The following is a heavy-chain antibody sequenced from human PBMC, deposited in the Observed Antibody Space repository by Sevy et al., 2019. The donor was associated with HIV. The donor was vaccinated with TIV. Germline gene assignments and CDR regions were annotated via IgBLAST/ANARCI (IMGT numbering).Heavy chain of an antibody. D-gene: IGHD6-13*01. J-gene: IGHJ4*02. CDR3: AKERPNTSSWIFDY. CDR1: GFTFSIYA. Sequence: GGSLRLSCPASGFTFSIYAMSWVRQAPGKGLEWVSGISGGSDDRYYADSVRGRFTISRDSSKNTLYMQMSGLRAEDTAIYYCAKERPNTSSWIFDYWGQGTLVTVSS. CDR2: ISGGSDDR. V-gene: IGHV3-23*01.